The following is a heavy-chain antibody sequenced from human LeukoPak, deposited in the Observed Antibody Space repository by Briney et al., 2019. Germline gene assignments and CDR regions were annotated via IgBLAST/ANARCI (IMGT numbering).Heavy chain of an antibody. V-gene: IGHV3-33*06. CDR3: AKGGHCTSTSCYYFDS. D-gene: IGHD2-2*01. Sequence: PGSSLRLSCAASGFTFSNSDMHWVRQAPGKGLEWAAVIWDNGNNKYYGDSVNGRFTISRDNSKNTLHLQMNSLRPEDSAIYYCAKGGHCTSTSCYYFDSWGQGALVTVSA. CDR2: IWDNGNNK. J-gene: IGHJ4*02. CDR1: GFTFSNSD.